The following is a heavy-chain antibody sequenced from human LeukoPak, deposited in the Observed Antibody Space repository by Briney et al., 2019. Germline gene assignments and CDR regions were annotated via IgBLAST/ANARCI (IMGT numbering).Heavy chain of an antibody. D-gene: IGHD2-21*01. CDR1: GVTFSTYW. J-gene: IGHJ3*02. Sequence: GGSLRLSCAASGVTFSTYWMHWVRQAPGKGLVWVSRINSDGSSISYADSVKGRFTISRDNAKNTLYLQMSSLRAEDTAVYYCARDPVSGVWIWGQGTMVTVSS. V-gene: IGHV3-74*01. CDR3: ARDPVSGVWI. CDR2: INSDGSSI.